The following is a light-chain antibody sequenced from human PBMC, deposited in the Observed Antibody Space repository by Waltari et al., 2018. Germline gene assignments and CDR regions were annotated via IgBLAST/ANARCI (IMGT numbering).Light chain of an antibody. J-gene: IGLJ2*01. CDR2: GTS. V-gene: IGLV1-40*01. CDR1: GSNIGEGYD. CDR3: QSYDTSLSVV. Sequence: QSVLTQPPSVSGAPGQRVTISCTGRGSNIGEGYDVAWYQQPPGNAPKLLIYGTSTRPLGVPDRYFGSQSGTSASLAITGLQAEDEADYYCQSYDTSLSVVFGGGTKLTVL.